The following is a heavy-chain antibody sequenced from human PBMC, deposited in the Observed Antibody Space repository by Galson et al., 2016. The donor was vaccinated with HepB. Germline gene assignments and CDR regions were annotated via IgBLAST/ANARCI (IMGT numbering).Heavy chain of an antibody. CDR2: IRSKASGGTT. CDR1: GLTFGDYS. D-gene: IGHD1-1*01. CDR3: TRDVSPPGWENYYYMDV. V-gene: IGHV3-49*03. Sequence: SLRLSCAASGLTFGDYSMSWFRQAPGKGLKWVGFIRSKASGGTTKYAASVKDRFTNSRDDSKSIAYLQMNSLKTEDTAVYYCTRDVSPPGWENYYYMDVWGKGTPVTGSS. J-gene: IGHJ6*03.